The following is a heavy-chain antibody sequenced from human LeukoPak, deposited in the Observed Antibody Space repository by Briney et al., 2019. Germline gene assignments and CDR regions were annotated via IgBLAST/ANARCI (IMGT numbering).Heavy chain of an antibody. D-gene: IGHD5-12*01. CDR2: IRFDGSNK. V-gene: IGHV3-33*08. CDR3: ARGPSGYHNT. CDR1: GFTFSSYG. J-gene: IGHJ4*02. Sequence: GRSLRLSCAASGFTFSSYGMYWVRQAPGKGLEWVAFIRFDGSNKYYADSVKGRFTISRDNSKNTLYLQMNSLRAEDTAVYYCARGPSGYHNTGGQGTLVTVSS.